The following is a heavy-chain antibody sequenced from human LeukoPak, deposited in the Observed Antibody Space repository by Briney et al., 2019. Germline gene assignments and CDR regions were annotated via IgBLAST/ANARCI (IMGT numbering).Heavy chain of an antibody. CDR2: INPILGIA. J-gene: IGHJ5*02. CDR3: ARDNGVVVAATSFNKDVLHSNWLDP. V-gene: IGHV1-69*04. CDR1: VGTFSSYA. Sequence: SVKVSFKASVGTFSSYAISWVRQAPGQGLEWMGRINPILGIANYAQKFQARVTITADKSTSTAYMELSRLRSEDTAVYYCARDNGVVVAATSFNKDVLHSNWLDPWGQGTLVTVSS. D-gene: IGHD2-15*01.